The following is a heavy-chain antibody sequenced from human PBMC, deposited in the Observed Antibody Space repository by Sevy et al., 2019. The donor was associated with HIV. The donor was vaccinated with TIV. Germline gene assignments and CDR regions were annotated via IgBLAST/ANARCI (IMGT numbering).Heavy chain of an antibody. J-gene: IGHJ4*02. CDR3: ARDRGYSFGDIDY. CDR2: ISSSSSTI. Sequence: GGSLRLSCAASGFIFSNYNMNWVRQAPGKGLEWISYISSSSSTIYYADSVKGRFTISRDNAKNSLFLQMNSLRNEDTAVYYCARDRGYSFGDIDYWGQGTLVTVSS. CDR1: GFIFSNYN. V-gene: IGHV3-48*02. D-gene: IGHD5-18*01.